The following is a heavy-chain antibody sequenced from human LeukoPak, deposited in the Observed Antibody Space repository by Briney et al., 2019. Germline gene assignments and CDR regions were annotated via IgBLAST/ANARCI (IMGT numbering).Heavy chain of an antibody. CDR2: IYYSGST. CDR1: SVSINNNY. J-gene: IGHJ4*02. D-gene: IGHD2-21*02. V-gene: IGHV4-59*01. CDR3: ARVGDYFFDY. Sequence: SETLSLTCTVTSVSINNNYWSWIRQPPGKGLEWIGYIYYSGSTNYSPSLRSRVTMSVDAPKNQFSLKLTSVTAADTAVYYCARVGDYFFDYWGQGTLVTVSS.